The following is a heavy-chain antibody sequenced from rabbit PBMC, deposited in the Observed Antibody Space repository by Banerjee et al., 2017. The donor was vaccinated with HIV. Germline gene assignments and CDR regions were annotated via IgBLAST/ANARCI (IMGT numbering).Heavy chain of an antibody. Sequence: QAQLEESGGDLVKPEGSLTLTCTASGFSFSTKYVLCWVRQAPGKGLEWIACINTSSGNIVYATWAKGRFTISKTSWTTVTLQMTSLTAADTATYFCARSFAGYAGYGYATAFNWWGPGTLVTVS. CDR1: GFSFSTKYV. CDR2: INTSSGNI. CDR3: ARSFAGYAGYGYATAFNW. V-gene: IGHV1S45*01. D-gene: IGHD6-1*01. J-gene: IGHJ4*01.